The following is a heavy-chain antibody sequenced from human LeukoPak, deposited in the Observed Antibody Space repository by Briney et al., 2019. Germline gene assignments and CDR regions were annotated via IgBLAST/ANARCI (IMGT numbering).Heavy chain of an antibody. V-gene: IGHV3-11*04. D-gene: IGHD5-18*01. J-gene: IGHJ6*03. CDR3: ARDRYRYGYGSLSRPYYMDV. Sequence: PGGSLRLSCAASGFTFSDYYMSWIRQAPGKGLEWVSYISSSGSTIYYADSVKGRFTISRDNAKNSLYLQMDSLRAEDTAVYYCARDRYRYGYGSLSRPYYMDVWGKGTTVTVSS. CDR2: ISSSGSTI. CDR1: GFTFSDYY.